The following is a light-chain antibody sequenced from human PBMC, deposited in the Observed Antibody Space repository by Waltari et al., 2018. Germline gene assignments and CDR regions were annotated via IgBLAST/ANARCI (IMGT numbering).Light chain of an antibody. V-gene: IGLV2-8*01. Sequence: HSALTQPPSASGSPGQSVTISCTGTSADVGGYDYVSWYQQHPGHVPKLIIYDVTKRPAGVPPRFAPSKSGNAAALTVSGLQAEDEADYYCSSQAGNNLGIFGGGTKVTVL. CDR3: SSQAGNNLGI. CDR1: SADVGGYDY. CDR2: DVT. J-gene: IGLJ2*01.